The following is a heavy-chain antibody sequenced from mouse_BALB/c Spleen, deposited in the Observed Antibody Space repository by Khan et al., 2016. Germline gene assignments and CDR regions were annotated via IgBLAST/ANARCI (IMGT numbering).Heavy chain of an antibody. J-gene: IGHJ3*01. Sequence: EVQLQESGPSLAKPSQTLSLTCSVTGDSITSGHWNWIRKFPGNKFDFMGYISHSGDSYYNPSLKSRISIPRDTSKNQYYLQLNSVTTEDTVTYYCATWDDYGSAFAYWGQGTLVTVSA. V-gene: IGHV3-8*02. CDR2: ISHSGDS. D-gene: IGHD1-2*01. CDR3: ATWDDYGSAFAY. CDR1: GDSITSGH.